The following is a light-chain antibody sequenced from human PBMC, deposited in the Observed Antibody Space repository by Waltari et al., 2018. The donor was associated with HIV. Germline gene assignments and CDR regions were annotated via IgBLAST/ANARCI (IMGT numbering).Light chain of an antibody. CDR2: EVS. CDR3: SSYTGTSTHVV. V-gene: IGLV2-14*01. Sequence: QSDLTQPASVSGSPGQSITISCTGTSRDGGGYNYVSWYQQHSGKAPKLMIYEVSNRPSGVSNRFSGSKSGNTASLTISGLQAEDEAYYYCSSYTGTSTHVVFGGGTKLTVL. J-gene: IGLJ2*01. CDR1: SRDGGGYNY.